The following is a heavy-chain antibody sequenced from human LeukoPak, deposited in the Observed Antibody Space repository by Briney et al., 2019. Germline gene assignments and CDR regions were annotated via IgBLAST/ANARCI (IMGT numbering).Heavy chain of an antibody. Sequence: ASVKVSCKASGYTFTSYDINWVRQATGQGLEWMGWMNPNSGNTGYAQKFQGRVTITRNTSISTAYMELSSLRSEDTAVYYCARGGDYDFWSGYPRPFDYWGQGTLVTVSS. CDR1: GYTFTSYD. J-gene: IGHJ4*02. D-gene: IGHD3-3*01. V-gene: IGHV1-8*03. CDR2: MNPNSGNT. CDR3: ARGGDYDFWSGYPRPFDY.